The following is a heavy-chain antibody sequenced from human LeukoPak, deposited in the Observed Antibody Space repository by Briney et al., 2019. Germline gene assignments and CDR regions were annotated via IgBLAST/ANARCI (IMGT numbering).Heavy chain of an antibody. D-gene: IGHD2-15*01. J-gene: IGHJ4*02. CDR3: ARTYCSGGSCYFDY. V-gene: IGHV4-59*08. CDR1: GGSISRYY. Sequence: SETLSLTCTVSGGSISRYYWSWIRQPPGKGLEWIGYIYYSGSTNYNPSLKSRVTISVDTSKNQFSLKLSSVTAADTAVYYCARTYCSGGSCYFDYWGQGTLVTVSS. CDR2: IYYSGST.